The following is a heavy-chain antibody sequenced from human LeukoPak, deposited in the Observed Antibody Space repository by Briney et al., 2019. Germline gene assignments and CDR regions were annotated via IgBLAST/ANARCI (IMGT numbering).Heavy chain of an antibody. CDR3: ARDLVRGTSDY. V-gene: IGHV3-11*06. D-gene: IGHD3-10*01. J-gene: IGHJ4*02. Sequence: GGSLRLSCAASGFTFSNHAMSWIRQAPGKGLQWVSYISSGSSYTNYVDSVKGRFTISRDNAKNSLYLQMNSLRAEDTAVYYCARDLVRGTSDYWGQGTLVTVSS. CDR1: GFTFSNHA. CDR2: ISSGSSYT.